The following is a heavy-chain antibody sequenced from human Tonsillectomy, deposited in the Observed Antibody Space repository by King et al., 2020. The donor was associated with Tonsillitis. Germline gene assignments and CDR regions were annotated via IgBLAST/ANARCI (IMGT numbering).Heavy chain of an antibody. CDR2: IKQHGSEK. CDR3: ARRMRGWDTDAFDI. CDR1: GFIFSSYW. V-gene: IGHV3-7*03. Sequence: EVQLVESGGGLVQPGESLRLSCAASGFIFSSYWMSWVRQAPGKGLEWVANIKQHGSEKYFVNSVRGRFTISRDNAKNSLYLQMNRLRAEDTAVYYCARRMRGWDTDAFDIWGQGTMVTVSS. J-gene: IGHJ3*02. D-gene: IGHD1-26*01.